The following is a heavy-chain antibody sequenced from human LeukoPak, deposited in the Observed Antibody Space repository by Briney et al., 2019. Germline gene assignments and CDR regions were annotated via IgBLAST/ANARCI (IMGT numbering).Heavy chain of an antibody. CDR2: INSDGTST. CDR3: ARDIVVVPAAMGYYYYGMDV. D-gene: IGHD2-2*01. J-gene: IGHJ6*02. CDR1: GLTFSSYW. Sequence: GGSLRLSCAASGLTFSSYWVHWVRQAPGKGLVWVSRINSDGTSTSYADSVKGRFTISRDNANNTLYLQMNSLRAEDTAVYYCARDIVVVPAAMGYYYYGMDVWGQGTTVTVSS. V-gene: IGHV3-74*01.